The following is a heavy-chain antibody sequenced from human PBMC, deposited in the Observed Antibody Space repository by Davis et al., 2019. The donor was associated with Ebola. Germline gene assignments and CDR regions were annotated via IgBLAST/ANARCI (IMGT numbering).Heavy chain of an antibody. D-gene: IGHD5-12*01. V-gene: IGHV4-38-2*02. CDR3: ARDYIESGYDLERYFDY. J-gene: IGHJ4*02. Sequence: PSETLSLTCAVSGYSISDGYFWGWIRPPPGKGLEWIGSINHRGTTYTNPSLQTRIITSKDTSTNQYSLDLNSLTAADTAVYYCARDYIESGYDLERYFDYWGQGALVTVSS. CDR1: GYSISDGYF. CDR2: INHRGTT.